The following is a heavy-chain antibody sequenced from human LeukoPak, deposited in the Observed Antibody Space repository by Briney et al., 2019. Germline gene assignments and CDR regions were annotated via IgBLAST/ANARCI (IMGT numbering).Heavy chain of an antibody. CDR3: ARDPIVVVPAAMYYYYYYMDV. D-gene: IGHD2-2*01. Sequence: GGSLRLSCAASGFTFSSYGMHWVRQAPGKGLEWVAVISYDGSNKYYADSVKGRFTISRDNSKNTLYLQMNSLRAEDTAVYYCARDPIVVVPAAMYYYYYYMDVWGKGTTVTVSS. J-gene: IGHJ6*03. V-gene: IGHV3-30*03. CDR1: GFTFSSYG. CDR2: ISYDGSNK.